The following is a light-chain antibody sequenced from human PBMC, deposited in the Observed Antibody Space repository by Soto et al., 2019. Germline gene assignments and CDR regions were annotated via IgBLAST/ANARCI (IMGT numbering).Light chain of an antibody. CDR1: SSNIGSNY. J-gene: IGLJ3*02. Sequence: QSVLTQPPSASGTPGQRVTLSCSGSSSNIGSNYVYWYQQLPGTAPKLLIYSNNQRASGVPDRFSGSKSGTSASLAISGLRSEDEADYYCAACDDSLSGLRVFGGGTEVTVL. V-gene: IGLV1-47*02. CDR2: SNN. CDR3: AACDDSLSGLRV.